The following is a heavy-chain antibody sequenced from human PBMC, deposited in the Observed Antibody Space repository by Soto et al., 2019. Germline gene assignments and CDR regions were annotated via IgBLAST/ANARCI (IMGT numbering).Heavy chain of an antibody. V-gene: IGHV3-74*01. CDR3: AKDARVDGYWDFDC. D-gene: IGHD2-21*01. CDR1: GFTFSSDW. CDR2: INSDGSST. J-gene: IGHJ4*02. Sequence: GGSLRLSCAVSGFTFSSDWMHWVRQAPGKGLVWVSRINSDGSSTSYADSVKGRFTISRDNSKNTLYLQMNSLRAEDTAVYYCAKDARVDGYWDFDCWGQGTLVTVSS.